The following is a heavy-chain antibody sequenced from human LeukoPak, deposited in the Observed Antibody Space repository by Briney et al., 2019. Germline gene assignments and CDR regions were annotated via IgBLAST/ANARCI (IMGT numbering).Heavy chain of an antibody. D-gene: IGHD3-16*02. J-gene: IGHJ1*01. V-gene: IGHV2-5*01. CDR1: GFSLSTSGVA. CDR2: IYWNDDK. Sequence: SGPTLVKPTQTLTLTCTFSGFSLSTSGVAVGWIRQPPGKALEWLALIYWNDDKSYSPSLKSRLTITKDTSKNQVVLTMTNMDPVDTATYYCAHSQRRGIMITFGGVIATNFQHWGQGTLVTVSS. CDR3: AHSQRRGIMITFGGVIATNFQH.